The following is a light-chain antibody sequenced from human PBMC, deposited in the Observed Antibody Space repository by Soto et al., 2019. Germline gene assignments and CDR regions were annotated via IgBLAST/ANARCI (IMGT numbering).Light chain of an antibody. CDR2: GAS. V-gene: IGKV3-20*01. Sequence: EIVLTQSPGTLSLSPGERAILSCRASHIVSSNSLAWYQQKPGQAPRLLMYGASTRATGIPDRFSVSGSGTDFTLTISRLEPEDFAVHYCQQYGRSPITFGQGTRPEIK. CDR1: HIVSSNS. J-gene: IGKJ5*01. CDR3: QQYGRSPIT.